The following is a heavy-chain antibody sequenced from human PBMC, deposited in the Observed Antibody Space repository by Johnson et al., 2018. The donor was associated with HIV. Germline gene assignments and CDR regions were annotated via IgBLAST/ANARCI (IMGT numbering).Heavy chain of an antibody. CDR3: AREYSGSLRSAFDI. CDR2: IYSGGST. CDR1: GFTVSSNY. D-gene: IGHD1-26*01. J-gene: IGHJ3*02. Sequence: VQLMESGGGLVQPGGSLRLSCASSGFTVSSNYMSWVRQAPGKGLEWVSLIYSGGSTYYADSVMGRFTISRDNSKNTLYLQMNTLRPEDTAVYYCAREYSGSLRSAFDIWGQGTMVTVSS. V-gene: IGHV3-66*02.